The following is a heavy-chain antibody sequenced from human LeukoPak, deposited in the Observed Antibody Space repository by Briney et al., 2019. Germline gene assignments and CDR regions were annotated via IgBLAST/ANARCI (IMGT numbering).Heavy chain of an antibody. V-gene: IGHV4-59*01. D-gene: IGHD1-1*01. CDR2: INYSGGT. J-gene: IGHJ3*02. Sequence: SETLSLTCTVSGGSISSYYWSWIRQPPGKGLEWLGYINYSGGTNYNPSLKSRVTISVDTSKNQFSLKLSSVTAADTAVYYCARTYSGTADDAFNIWGQGTMVTVSS. CDR3: ARTYSGTADDAFNI. CDR1: GGSISSYY.